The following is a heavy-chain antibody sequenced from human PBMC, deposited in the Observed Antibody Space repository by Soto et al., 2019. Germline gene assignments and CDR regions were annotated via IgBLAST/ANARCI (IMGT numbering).Heavy chain of an antibody. D-gene: IGHD1-26*01. J-gene: IGHJ6*02. Sequence: GGSLRLSCAASGFTFSSYGMHWVRQAPDKGLEWVAGISYDGSHQSYTDSVKGRVTISRDNSKNTLYLQMNSLRAEDTAVYYCVRDLVRSYYGAEYYGVDVWGQGTTVTVSS. CDR1: GFTFSSYG. V-gene: IGHV3-30*03. CDR2: ISYDGSHQ. CDR3: VRDLVRSYYGAEYYGVDV.